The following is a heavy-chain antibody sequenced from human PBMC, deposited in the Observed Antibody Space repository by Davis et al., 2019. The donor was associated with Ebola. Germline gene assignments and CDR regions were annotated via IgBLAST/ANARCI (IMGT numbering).Heavy chain of an antibody. CDR3: ARVYGGNHPDY. CDR1: GFTFSSYW. J-gene: IGHJ4*02. V-gene: IGHV4-34*01. CDR2: INHSGST. Sequence: GSLRLSCAASGFTFSSYWMSWIRQPPGKGLEWIGEINHSGSTNYNPSLKSRVTISVDTSKNQFSLKLSSVTAADTAVYYCARVYGGNHPDYWGQGTLVTVSS. D-gene: IGHD4-23*01.